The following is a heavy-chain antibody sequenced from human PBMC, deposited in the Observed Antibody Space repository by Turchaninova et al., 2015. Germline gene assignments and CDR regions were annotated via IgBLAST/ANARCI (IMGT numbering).Heavy chain of an antibody. J-gene: IGHJ4*02. D-gene: IGHD5/OR15-5a*01. V-gene: IGHV3-49*04. CDR1: GLPLDYT. CDR2: ITGRAYGGTT. CDR3: NGGSTTPY. Sequence: VVSCGTLAQPGRSLRLSCRTSGLPLDYTLQWVRQAPGRGLEWVGLITGRAYGGTTEYAASVKGRFIISRDDSKSIAYLQMNSLKTEDTAVYYWNGGSTTPYWGQGTVVTVSS.